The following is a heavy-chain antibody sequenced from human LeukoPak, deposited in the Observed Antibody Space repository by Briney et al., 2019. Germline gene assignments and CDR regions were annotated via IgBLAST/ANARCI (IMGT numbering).Heavy chain of an antibody. CDR2: INHSGST. CDR1: GYSISSGYY. Sequence: PSETLSLTCNVSGYSISSGYYWGWIRQPPGKGLEWIGEINHSGSTNYNPSLKSRVTISVDTSKNQFSLKLSSVTAADTAVYYCARHLRYSYGYSGYNWFDPWGQGTLVTVSS. D-gene: IGHD5-18*01. J-gene: IGHJ5*02. V-gene: IGHV4-38-2*02. CDR3: ARHLRYSYGYSGYNWFDP.